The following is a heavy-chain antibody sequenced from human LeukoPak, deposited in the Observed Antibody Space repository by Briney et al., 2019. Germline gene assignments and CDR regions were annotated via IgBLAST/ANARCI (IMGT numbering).Heavy chain of an antibody. CDR1: GFTFSSYG. V-gene: IGHV3-33*01. CDR3: ARGTTVTTVPDY. J-gene: IGHJ4*02. Sequence: GGSLRLSCAASGFTFSSYGMHWVRQAPGKGLEWVAVIWYDGSNKYYADSVKGRFTISRDNSKNTLYLQMNSLRAEDTAVYYCARGTTVTTVPDYWGQGTLVTVSS. CDR2: IWYDGSNK. D-gene: IGHD4-17*01.